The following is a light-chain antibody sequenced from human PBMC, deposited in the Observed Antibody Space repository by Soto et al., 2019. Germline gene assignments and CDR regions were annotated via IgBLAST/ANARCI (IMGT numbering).Light chain of an antibody. V-gene: IGKV3-20*01. CDR2: GAA. CDR3: HHYGSSPPYT. J-gene: IGKJ2*01. Sequence: EIVLTQSPGTLSLSPGQRVSLSCRASESVSSTYLAWYQQKPGQAPRLLIYGAAYRATGIPDRFSGSGSGTDFTLTISRLEPEDFAVYYCHHYGSSPPYTLGQGPKLEIK. CDR1: ESVSSTY.